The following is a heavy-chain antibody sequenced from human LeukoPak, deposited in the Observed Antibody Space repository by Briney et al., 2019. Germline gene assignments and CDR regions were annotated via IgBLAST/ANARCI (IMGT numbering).Heavy chain of an antibody. CDR3: AKALSGSRAFDI. Sequence: PGGSLRLSCAAPGFTFSSHHMYWVRQAPGKGLEWVSGISGSGSTFYADSVKGRFTISRDNSKNTLYLQMNNLRAEDTAVHYCAKALSGSRAFDIWGQGTMVTVSS. D-gene: IGHD3-22*01. CDR1: GFTFSSHH. V-gene: IGHV3-23*01. CDR2: ISGSGST. J-gene: IGHJ3*02.